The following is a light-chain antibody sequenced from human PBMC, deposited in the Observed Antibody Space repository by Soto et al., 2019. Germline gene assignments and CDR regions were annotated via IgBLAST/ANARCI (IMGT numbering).Light chain of an antibody. V-gene: IGKV1-39*01. J-gene: IGKJ3*01. CDR1: QRIRNY. CDR2: AAS. CDR3: QQSYGTLFT. Sequence: DIQMTQSPSSLSASVGYRLTITCRASQRIRNYLNWYQQRPGKAPKLLIYAASSLQSGVPSRFSGGGSGTDFTLTISSLQPEDFATYYCQQSYGTLFTFGPGTKVDI.